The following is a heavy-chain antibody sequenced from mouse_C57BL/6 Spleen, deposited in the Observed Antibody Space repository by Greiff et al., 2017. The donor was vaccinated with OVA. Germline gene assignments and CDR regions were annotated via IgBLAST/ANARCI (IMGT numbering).Heavy chain of an antibody. CDR3: ARGNGYYGDY. D-gene: IGHD2-3*01. V-gene: IGHV1-22*01. CDR2: INPNNGGT. CDR1: GYTFTDYN. Sequence: VQLKESGPELVKPGASVKMSCKASGYTFTDYNMHWVKQSHGKSLEWIGYINPNNGGTSYNQKFKGKATLTVNKSSSTAYMELRSLTSEDSAVYYCARGNGYYGDYWGQGTTLTVSS. J-gene: IGHJ2*01.